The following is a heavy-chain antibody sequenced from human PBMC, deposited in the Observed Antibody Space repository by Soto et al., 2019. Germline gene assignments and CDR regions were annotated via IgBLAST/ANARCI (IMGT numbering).Heavy chain of an antibody. CDR3: AREKGDCSGYYPTYGMDV. V-gene: IGHV3-30-3*01. J-gene: IGHJ6*02. D-gene: IGHD3-22*01. CDR2: ISYDGSNK. CDR1: GFTFSSYA. Sequence: QVQLVESGGGVVQPGRSLRLSCAASGFTFSSYAMHWVRQAPGKGLEWVAVISYDGSNKYYADSVKGRFTISRDNSKNTLYLQMNSLRAEDTAVYYGAREKGDCSGYYPTYGMDVWGQGTTVTVSS.